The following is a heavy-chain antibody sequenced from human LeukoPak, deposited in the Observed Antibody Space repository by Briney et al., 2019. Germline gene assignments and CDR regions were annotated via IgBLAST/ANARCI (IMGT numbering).Heavy chain of an antibody. Sequence: PGGSLRLSCAASGFTFSSYGMHWVRQAPGKGLEWLAAISHDGGKKYYADSVNGRFTISRDNSKNTLWLQMNSLRAEDTAVYYCAKWDYAGMTRAFDIWGQGTLVTFSS. J-gene: IGHJ3*02. CDR1: GFTFSSYG. CDR3: AKWDYAGMTRAFDI. D-gene: IGHD3-16*01. V-gene: IGHV3-30*18. CDR2: ISHDGGKK.